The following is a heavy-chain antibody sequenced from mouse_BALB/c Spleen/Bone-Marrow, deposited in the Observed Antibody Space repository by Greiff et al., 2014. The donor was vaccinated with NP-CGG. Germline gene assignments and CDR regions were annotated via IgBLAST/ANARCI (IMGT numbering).Heavy chain of an antibody. Sequence: EVQGVESGPELVQPGASMKISCKASGYSFTGYTMNWVKQSHGKNLEWIGLINPYNGGTSYNQKFKGKATLTVDKSSSTAYMELLSLTSEDSAVYYCARGTNYGPWFAYWGQGTLVTVFA. CDR3: ARGTNYGPWFAY. V-gene: IGHV1-18*01. D-gene: IGHD1-1*01. CDR1: GYSFTGYT. CDR2: INPYNGGT. J-gene: IGHJ3*01.